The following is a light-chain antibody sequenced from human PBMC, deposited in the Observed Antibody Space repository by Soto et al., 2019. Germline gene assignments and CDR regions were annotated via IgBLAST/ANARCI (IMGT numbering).Light chain of an antibody. CDR2: AAS. CDR1: QDIGGR. Sequence: DMQMTQSPSSVSSSVGDRITITFLASQDIGGRLAWFQQKRGKSPQYLLQAASILQSGVPSTFSGSGSGTELILTINNIQHADYASYFCLQVYSFPRTFGLGTKVDIK. J-gene: IGKJ1*01. CDR3: LQVYSFPRT. V-gene: IGKV1-12*01.